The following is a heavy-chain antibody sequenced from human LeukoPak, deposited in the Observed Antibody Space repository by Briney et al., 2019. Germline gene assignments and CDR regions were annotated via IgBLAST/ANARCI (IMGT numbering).Heavy chain of an antibody. CDR1: GGSFSGYY. CDR2: INHSGST. Sequence: SETLSLTCAVYGGSFSGYYWSWIPQPPGKGLEWIGEINHSGSTNYNPSLKSLVTISVDTSKNQFSLKLSSVTAADTAVYYCARLLRGGRDTPMVTMIVVRAKSGAFDIWGQGTMVTVSS. V-gene: IGHV4-34*01. CDR3: ARLLRGGRDTPMVTMIVVRAKSGAFDI. J-gene: IGHJ3*02. D-gene: IGHD3-22*01.